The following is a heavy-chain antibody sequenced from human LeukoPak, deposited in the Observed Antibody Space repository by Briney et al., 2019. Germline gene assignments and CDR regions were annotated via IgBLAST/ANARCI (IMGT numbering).Heavy chain of an antibody. J-gene: IGHJ4*02. CDR3: ARERSGSYHRPLKY. Sequence: GGSLRLSCAASGFTFSSCSKNWVRQPPGKGLELVSSISINSSYIYYSDSAMGRFTILRDNAKNSLYLTKHRLRAEAAAVYYCARERSGSYHRPLKYWGQGTLVTVCS. CDR2: ISINSSYI. V-gene: IGHV3-21*01. CDR1: GFTFSSCS. D-gene: IGHD1-26*01.